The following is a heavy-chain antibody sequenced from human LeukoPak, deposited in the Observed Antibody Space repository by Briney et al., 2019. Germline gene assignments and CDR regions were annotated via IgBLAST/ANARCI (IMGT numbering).Heavy chain of an antibody. V-gene: IGHV1-46*01. J-gene: IGHJ4*02. CDR3: ARVTYSYGTDY. CDR2: INPSGGST. CDR1: GYTFTGYY. Sequence: ASVKVSCKASGYTFTGYYMHWVRQAPGQGLEWMGIINPSGGSTSYAQKFQGRVTMTRDTSTSTVYMELSSLRSEDTAVYYCARVTYSYGTDYWGQGTLVTISS. D-gene: IGHD5-18*01.